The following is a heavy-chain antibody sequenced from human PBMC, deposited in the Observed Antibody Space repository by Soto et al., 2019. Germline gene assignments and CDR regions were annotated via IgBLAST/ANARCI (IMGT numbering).Heavy chain of an antibody. J-gene: IGHJ4*02. CDR1: GYTLTELA. D-gene: IGHD2-2*01. V-gene: IGHV1-24*01. CDR2: FDPEDGET. Sequence: GASGKVCCKVSGYTLTELAMHWVRQAPGKGLEWMGGFDPEDGETIYAQKFQGRVTMTEDTSTDTAYMELRSLRSEDTAVYYCATYHCSSTSCSPAYFDYWGQGTLVTVSS. CDR3: ATYHCSSTSCSPAYFDY.